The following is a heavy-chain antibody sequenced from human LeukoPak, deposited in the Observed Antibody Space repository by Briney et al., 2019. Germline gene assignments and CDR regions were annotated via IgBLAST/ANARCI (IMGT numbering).Heavy chain of an antibody. J-gene: IGHJ4*02. V-gene: IGHV1-69*02. D-gene: IGHD6-19*01. CDR2: IIPILGIA. CDR1: GYTFTGYY. Sequence: SVKVSCKASGYTFTGYYMHWVRQAPGQGLEWVGRIIPILGIANYAQKFQGRVTITADKSTSTAYMELSSLRSEDTAVYYCARPDSSGWYYFDYRGQGTLVTVPS. CDR3: ARPDSSGWYYFDY.